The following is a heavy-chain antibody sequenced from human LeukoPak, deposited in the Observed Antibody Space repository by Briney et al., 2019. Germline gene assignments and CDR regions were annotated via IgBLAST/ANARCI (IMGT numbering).Heavy chain of an antibody. V-gene: IGHV3-30-3*01. CDR2: IPYDGSNK. D-gene: IGHD3-22*01. J-gene: IGHJ4*02. CDR1: GFTFSSYA. Sequence: PGRSLRLSCAASGFTFSSYAMHWVRQAPGKGLEWVAVIPYDGSNKYYADSVKGRFTISRDNSKNTLYLQMNSLRAEDTAVYYCARAANYYDSSGSPLSDYWGQGTLVTVSS. CDR3: ARAANYYDSSGSPLSDY.